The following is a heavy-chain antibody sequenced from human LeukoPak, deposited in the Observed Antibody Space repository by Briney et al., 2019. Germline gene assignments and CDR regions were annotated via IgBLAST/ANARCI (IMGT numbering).Heavy chain of an antibody. CDR3: ARDGPHSGSYYFDY. J-gene: IGHJ4*02. Sequence: PGGSLRLSCAASGFTFSHFWMSWVRQAPGKGLEWVAYIKKTGSETYYVDSVKGRFTITRDNTRNSLFLQMYSLRAEDTAVYYCARDGPHSGSYYFDYWGQGTLVTVSS. V-gene: IGHV3-7*01. D-gene: IGHD1-26*01. CDR2: IKKTGSET. CDR1: GFTFSHFW.